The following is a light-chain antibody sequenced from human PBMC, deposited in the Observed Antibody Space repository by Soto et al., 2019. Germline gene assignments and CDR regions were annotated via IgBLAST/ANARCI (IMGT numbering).Light chain of an antibody. CDR2: EVS. Sequence: QSALAQPASVSGSPGQSITISCTGTSRDVGSYNLVSWYQQHPGKAPKVMIYEVSERPSGVSNRFSGSQSGNTASLTISGLQAEDEADYYCCSYAGSSTPYVFGTGTKVTVL. CDR3: CSYAGSSTPYV. J-gene: IGLJ1*01. CDR1: SRDVGSYNL. V-gene: IGLV2-23*02.